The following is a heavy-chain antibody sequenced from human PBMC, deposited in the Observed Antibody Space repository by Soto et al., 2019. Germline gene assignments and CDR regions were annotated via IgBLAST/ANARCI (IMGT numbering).Heavy chain of an antibody. J-gene: IGHJ6*01. Sequence: PGGSLRLSCAASEFTFSSNGMQWVRQAAGKGLEWVSGISGGGGKRYYADSLKGRFTISRDNSKNMLHLQMNNLRTEDTAVYYCVTSAIMTAVLTAYYGLDLWGQG. CDR2: ISGGGGKR. D-gene: IGHD2-2*01. V-gene: IGHV3-NL1*01. CDR1: EFTFSSNG. CDR3: VTSAIMTAVLTAYYGLDL.